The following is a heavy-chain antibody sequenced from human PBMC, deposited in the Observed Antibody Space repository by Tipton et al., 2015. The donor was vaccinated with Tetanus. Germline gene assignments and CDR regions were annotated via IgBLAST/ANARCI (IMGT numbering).Heavy chain of an antibody. CDR2: IFYSGST. J-gene: IGHJ3*02. Sequence: TLSLTCTVSGGSINNYYWSWIRQPPGRGLEWIAYIFYSGSTNYSPFLKSRVTISVDTSKNQFSLRLNSVTAADTAVYYCARRSYCSSSSCYDAFDIWGQGTMVTVSS. D-gene: IGHD2-2*01. CDR1: GGSINNYY. CDR3: ARRSYCSSSSCYDAFDI. V-gene: IGHV4-59*01.